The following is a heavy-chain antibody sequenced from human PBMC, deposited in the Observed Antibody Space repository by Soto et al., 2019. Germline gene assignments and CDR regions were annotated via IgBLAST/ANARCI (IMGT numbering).Heavy chain of an antibody. CDR3: ARDSFIGYCISTSCYLENWFDP. CDR1: GFTFSSYW. CDR2: INSDGSST. D-gene: IGHD2-2*01. J-gene: IGHJ5*02. Sequence: GGSLRLSCAASGFTFSSYWMHWVRQAPGKGLVWVSRINSDGSSTSYADSVKGRFTISRDNAKNTLYLQMNSLRAEDTAVYYCARDSFIGYCISTSCYLENWFDPWGQGTLVTVSS. V-gene: IGHV3-74*01.